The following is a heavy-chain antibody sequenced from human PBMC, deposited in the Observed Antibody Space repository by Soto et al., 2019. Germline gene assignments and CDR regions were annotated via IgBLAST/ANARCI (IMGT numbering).Heavy chain of an antibody. D-gene: IGHD2-2*01. CDR2: VYPEDRET. CDR3: ATEGGYCSSTSCPGDRNWFDP. J-gene: IGHJ5*02. V-gene: IGHV1-69-2*01. Sequence: EVQLVQSGAEVKKPGATVKISCKVSGYTFTDYYMHWVQQAPGKGLEWMGLVYPEDRETIYAEKFQGRVTITADTSTDTAYMELSSLRSEDTAVYYCATEGGYCSSTSCPGDRNWFDPWGQGTLVTVSS. CDR1: GYTFTDYY.